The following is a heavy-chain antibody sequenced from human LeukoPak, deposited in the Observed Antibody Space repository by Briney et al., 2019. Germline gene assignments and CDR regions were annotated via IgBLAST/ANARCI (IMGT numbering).Heavy chain of an antibody. Sequence: KPSETLSLTCTVSGGSISSYYWSWIRQPPGKGLGWIGYMYYSGSTNYNPSLKSRVTISVDTSKNQFSLKLGSVTAADTAVYYCASLYSGSYDTGSFDYFNYWGQGTLVTVSS. CDR1: GGSISSYY. D-gene: IGHD1-26*01. J-gene: IGHJ4*02. CDR2: MYYSGST. V-gene: IGHV4-59*01. CDR3: ASLYSGSYDTGSFDYFNY.